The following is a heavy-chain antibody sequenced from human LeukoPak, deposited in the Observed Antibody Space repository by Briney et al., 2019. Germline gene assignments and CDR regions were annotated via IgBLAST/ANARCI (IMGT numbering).Heavy chain of an antibody. CDR2: IYTSGST. CDR1: GGSISSYY. D-gene: IGHD1-26*01. CDR3: ATPYSGGYQGLDI. Sequence: SETLSLTCTVSGGSISSYYWSWIRQPAGKGLEWIGRIYTSGSTNYNPSLKSRVTIFVDTSKNQFSLKLSSVTAADTAVYYCATPYSGGYQGLDIWGRGTMVTVSS. J-gene: IGHJ3*02. V-gene: IGHV4-4*07.